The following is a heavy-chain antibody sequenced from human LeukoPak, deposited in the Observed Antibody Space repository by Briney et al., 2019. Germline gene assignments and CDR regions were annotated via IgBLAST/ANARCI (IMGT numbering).Heavy chain of an antibody. V-gene: IGHV3-20*04. CDR2: INWNGGST. Sequence: RGSLRLSCAASGFSFDDYGMSWVRQAPGKGLEWVCGINWNGGSTGYADSVKGRFTISEDNAKNSLHMQSKGLRAEDPALYYCARDWHSGSYHDAFDIWGHGTMVTVSS. J-gene: IGHJ3*02. CDR1: GFSFDDYG. D-gene: IGHD1-26*01. CDR3: ARDWHSGSYHDAFDI.